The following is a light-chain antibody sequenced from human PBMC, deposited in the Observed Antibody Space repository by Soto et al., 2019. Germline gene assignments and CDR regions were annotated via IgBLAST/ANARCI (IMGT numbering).Light chain of an antibody. Sequence: QSVLTQPASVSGSPGQSITISCTGTSSDVGGYNYVSWYQQHPGKAPKLMIYEVSNRPSGVSNRFSGSKSGNTASLTISGLQAEAEADYYCSSYTSSSYYVFGNGTKATV. V-gene: IGLV2-14*01. CDR3: SSYTSSSYYV. CDR1: SSDVGGYNY. J-gene: IGLJ1*01. CDR2: EVS.